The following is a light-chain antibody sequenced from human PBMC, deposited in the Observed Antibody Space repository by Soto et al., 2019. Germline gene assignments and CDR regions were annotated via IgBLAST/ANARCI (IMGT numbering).Light chain of an antibody. V-gene: IGKV3D-20*02. CDR3: HQRSNWPST. CDR2: DAP. J-gene: IGKJ5*01. Sequence: EFVLTQSPGTLSLSPGERATLSCRASQSLTNSFIAWYQQKPGQAPRLLIYDAPSRATGIPARFSGSGSGTDFTLTISSLEPEDFAVYYCHQRSNWPSTFGQGTRLEIK. CDR1: QSLTNSF.